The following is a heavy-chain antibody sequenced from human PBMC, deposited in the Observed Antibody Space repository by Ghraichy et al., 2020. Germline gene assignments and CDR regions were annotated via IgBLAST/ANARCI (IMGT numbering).Heavy chain of an antibody. V-gene: IGHV1-18*01. Sequence: ASVKVSCKASGYTFTSYGISWVRQAPGQGLEWMGWISAYNGNTNYAQKLQGRVTMTTDTSTSTAYMELRSLRSDDTAVYYCARDPRFVIIIAAAGGFDYWGQGTLVTVSS. CDR2: ISAYNGNT. D-gene: IGHD6-13*01. J-gene: IGHJ4*02. CDR1: GYTFTSYG. CDR3: ARDPRFVIIIAAAGGFDY.